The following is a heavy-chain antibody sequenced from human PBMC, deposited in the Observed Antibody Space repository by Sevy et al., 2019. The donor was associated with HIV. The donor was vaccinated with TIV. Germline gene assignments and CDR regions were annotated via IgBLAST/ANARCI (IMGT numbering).Heavy chain of an antibody. D-gene: IGHD2-8*01. J-gene: IGHJ4*02. Sequence: GGSLRLSCAASGFTFSKYSMSWVRQPPGKGLGWVSTLSFGWGEINNADSGKGRFTISRDNSKSSVYLQMNNLRPEDTAVYYCAREGCTKPHDYWGQGTLVTVSS. CDR2: LSFGWGEI. CDR3: AREGCTKPHDY. V-gene: IGHV3-23*01. CDR1: GFTFSKYS.